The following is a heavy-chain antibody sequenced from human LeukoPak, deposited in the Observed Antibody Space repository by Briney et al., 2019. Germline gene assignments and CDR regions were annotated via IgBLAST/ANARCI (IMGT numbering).Heavy chain of an antibody. CDR2: ISGSGGST. CDR3: AKGGKLLLWFGELSG. CDR1: GFTFSSYG. Sequence: GGTLRLSCAASGFTFSSYGMSWVRQAPGKGLEWVSAISGSGGSTYYADSVKGRFTISRDNSKNTLYLQMNSLRAEDTAVYYCAKGGKLLLWFGELSGWGQGTLVTVSS. J-gene: IGHJ4*02. V-gene: IGHV3-23*01. D-gene: IGHD3-10*01.